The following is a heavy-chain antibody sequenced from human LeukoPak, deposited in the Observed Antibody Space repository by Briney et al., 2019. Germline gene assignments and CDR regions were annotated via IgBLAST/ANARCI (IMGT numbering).Heavy chain of an antibody. CDR2: ISSSSSYI. CDR1: GFNFSSYS. Sequence: GGSLRLSCAASGFNFSSYSMNWVRQAPGKGLEWVSSISSSSSYIYYADSVKGRFTISRDNAKNSLYLQMNSLRGQDTAVYYCARGLETGNVGFDYWGQGTLVTVSS. CDR3: ARGLETGNVGFDY. V-gene: IGHV3-21*01. D-gene: IGHD1-1*01. J-gene: IGHJ4*02.